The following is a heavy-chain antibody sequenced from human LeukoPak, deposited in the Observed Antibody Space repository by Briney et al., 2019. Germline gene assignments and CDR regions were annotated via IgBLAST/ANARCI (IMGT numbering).Heavy chain of an antibody. D-gene: IGHD3-9*01. CDR3: ARAWGSFRYFVWYAPPEAFDI. CDR1: GGSISRYY. Sequence: PSETLSLTCTVPGGSISRYYGSSIRQPAGKGLEWMGRIYTRGLTDDNPSLKRRVTMSVDTPENQFSLKLSAVTAAETAVYYGARAWGSFRYFVWYAPPEAFDIWGPGRKVTVS. V-gene: IGHV4-4*07. J-gene: IGHJ3*02. CDR2: IYTRGLT.